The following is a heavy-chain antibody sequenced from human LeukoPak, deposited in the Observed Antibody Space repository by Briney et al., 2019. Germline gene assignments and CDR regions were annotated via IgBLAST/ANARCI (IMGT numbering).Heavy chain of an antibody. J-gene: IGHJ6*02. CDR3: AKWAAAAGRVPYYYYGMDV. D-gene: IGHD6-13*01. Sequence: GGSLRLSCAASGFTFSSYAMSWVRQAPGKGLEWVSAISGSGGSTYYADSVKGRFTISRDNSKNTLYLQMDSLRAEDTAVYYCAKWAAAAGRVPYYYYGMDVWGQGTTVTVSS. CDR2: ISGSGGST. CDR1: GFTFSSYA. V-gene: IGHV3-23*01.